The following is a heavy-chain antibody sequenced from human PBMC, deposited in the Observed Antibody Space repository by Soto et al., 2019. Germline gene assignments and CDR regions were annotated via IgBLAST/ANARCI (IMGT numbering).Heavy chain of an antibody. D-gene: IGHD6-25*01. CDR1: GFSFSDAW. V-gene: IGHV3-15*06. CDR3: TTRGGH. Sequence: QLVESGGGLVKPGGSLRLSCTASGFSFSDAWMSWVRQAPGKGLEWVGGVKSKADGGTTNYAAHVNGRFLVSRDDSQNRLYLEMTSLTIEDSGVYFCTTRGGHWGQGALVTVSS. CDR2: VKSKADGGTT. J-gene: IGHJ4*02.